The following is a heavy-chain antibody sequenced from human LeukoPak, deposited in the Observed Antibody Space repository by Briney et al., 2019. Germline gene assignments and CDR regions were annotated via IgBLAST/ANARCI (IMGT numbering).Heavy chain of an antibody. J-gene: IGHJ4*02. CDR1: GFTFSSYA. V-gene: IGHV3-23*01. CDR2: ISGSGGCT. D-gene: IGHD2-21*01. Sequence: GGSLRLSCAASGFTFSSYAMSWVRQAPGKGLEWVSAISGSGGCTYYADSVKGRFTISRDNSKNTLYLQMNSLRAEDTAVYYCAKFLPTHIVVANYYFDYWGQGTLVTVSS. CDR3: AKFLPTHIVVANYYFDY.